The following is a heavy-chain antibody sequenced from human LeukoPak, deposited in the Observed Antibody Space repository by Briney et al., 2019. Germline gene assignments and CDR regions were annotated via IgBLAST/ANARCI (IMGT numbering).Heavy chain of an antibody. CDR1: GFTLSNYW. CDR2: IKPDGSEK. Sequence: GGSLRLSCAAPGFTLSNYWMSWVRQAPGKGLEWVANIKPDGSEKYYVDSVKGRFTISRDNAKNSLYLQMNSLRAEDTAVYYCARYGSIVAAGTFDYWGQGTLVTVSS. J-gene: IGHJ4*02. D-gene: IGHD6-25*01. V-gene: IGHV3-7*04. CDR3: ARYGSIVAAGTFDY.